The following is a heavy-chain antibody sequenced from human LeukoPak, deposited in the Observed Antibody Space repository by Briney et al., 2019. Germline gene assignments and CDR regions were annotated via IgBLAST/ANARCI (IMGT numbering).Heavy chain of an antibody. CDR2: ISSSSYI. CDR1: GFTFSSYS. Sequence: GGSLRLSCAASGFTFSSYSMNWVRQAPGKGLEWVSSISSSSYIYYADSVKGRFTISRDNAKNSLYLQMNSLRAEDTAVYYCARDSACTSCCCNWFDPWGQGTLVTVSS. CDR3: ARDSACTSCCCNWFDP. V-gene: IGHV3-21*01. J-gene: IGHJ5*02. D-gene: IGHD2-2*01.